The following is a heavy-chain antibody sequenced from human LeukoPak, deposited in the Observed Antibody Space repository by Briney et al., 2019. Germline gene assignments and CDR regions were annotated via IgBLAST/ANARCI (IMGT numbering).Heavy chain of an antibody. Sequence: SETLSLTCAVSGGSINSHYWGWIRQPPGRGLQWIGDIYYTGKINYNPSLKSRVTITLDTSKDHLSLNLTSVLAADTAIYYCVRRDTGWNYFDYWGQGILVTVSS. J-gene: IGHJ4*02. CDR2: IYYTGKI. V-gene: IGHV4-59*08. D-gene: IGHD6-19*01. CDR3: VRRDTGWNYFDY. CDR1: GGSINSHY.